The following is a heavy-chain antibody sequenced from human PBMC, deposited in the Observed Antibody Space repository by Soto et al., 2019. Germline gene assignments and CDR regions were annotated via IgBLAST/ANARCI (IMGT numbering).Heavy chain of an antibody. CDR1: GYTFTSYD. V-gene: IGHV1-8*01. D-gene: IGHD1-20*01. CDR3: ARGRNPITGTHY. Sequence: GASVKVSCKASGYTFTSYDINWVRQATGQGLEWMGWMNPNSGNTGYAQKFQGRVTMTRNTSISTAYMELSSLRSEDTAVYYCARGRNPITGTHYWGQGTLDTVSS. J-gene: IGHJ4*02. CDR2: MNPNSGNT.